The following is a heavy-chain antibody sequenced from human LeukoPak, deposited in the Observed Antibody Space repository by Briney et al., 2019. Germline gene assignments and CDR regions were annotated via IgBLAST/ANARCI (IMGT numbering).Heavy chain of an antibody. CDR3: ARDPRYYYDSSGSYAFDI. Sequence: NSSETLSLTCTVSGGSISSYYWSWIRQPPGKGLEWIGYIYYSGSTNYNPSLKSRVTISVDTSKNQLSLKLSSVTAADTAVYYCARDPRYYYDSSGSYAFDIWGQGTMVTVSS. D-gene: IGHD3-22*01. J-gene: IGHJ3*02. CDR2: IYYSGST. V-gene: IGHV4-59*01. CDR1: GGSISSYY.